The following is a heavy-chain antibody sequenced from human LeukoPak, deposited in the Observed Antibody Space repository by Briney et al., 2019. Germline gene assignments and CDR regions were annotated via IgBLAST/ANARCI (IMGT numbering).Heavy chain of an antibody. CDR2: IYYSGST. CDR3: ARYYYDSSGYYYGT. CDR1: GGSISSYY. D-gene: IGHD3-22*01. Sequence: PSETLSLTCTVSGGSISSYYWSWIRQPPGKGLEWIGYIYYSGSTNYNPSLKSRVTISVDTSKNQFSPKLSSVTAADTAVYYCARYYYDSSGYYYGTWGQGTLVTVSS. J-gene: IGHJ5*02. V-gene: IGHV4-59*01.